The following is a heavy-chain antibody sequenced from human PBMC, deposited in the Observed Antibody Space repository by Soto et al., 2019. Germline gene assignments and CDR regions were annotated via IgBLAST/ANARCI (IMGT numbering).Heavy chain of an antibody. D-gene: IGHD6-13*01. Sequence: QVQLVESGGGVVQPGRSLRLSCAASGFTFSSYAMHWVRQAPGKGLEWVAVISYDGSNKYYADSVKGRFTISRDNSKNTLYLQMNSLRAEDTAVYYCARDRSSSLTLLGWFDPWGQGTLVTVSS. CDR1: GFTFSSYA. CDR3: ARDRSSSLTLLGWFDP. V-gene: IGHV3-30-3*01. CDR2: ISYDGSNK. J-gene: IGHJ5*02.